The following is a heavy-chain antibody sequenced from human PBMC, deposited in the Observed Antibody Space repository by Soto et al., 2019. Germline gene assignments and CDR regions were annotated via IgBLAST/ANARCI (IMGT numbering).Heavy chain of an antibody. CDR2: ITHSGST. Sequence: SETLSLTCAVYGGSFSGYYWTWIRQPPGKGLEWIGEITHSGSTDYNPSLKSRVTISVDTSKNQFSLNLNSVTAADTAVYYCARSSVRGWSYWGQGTLVTVSS. CDR1: GGSFSGYY. CDR3: ARSSVRGWSY. V-gene: IGHV4-34*01. J-gene: IGHJ4*02. D-gene: IGHD3-10*02.